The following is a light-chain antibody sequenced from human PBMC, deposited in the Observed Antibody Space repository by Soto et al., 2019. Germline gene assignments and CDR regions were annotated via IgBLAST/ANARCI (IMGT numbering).Light chain of an antibody. J-gene: IGKJ2*01. Sequence: DIQMTQSQSALSASVGDRVTITCRARQSISSYLNCYQQKPGKAPKLLIYAASSLQSGVPSRFSGSGSGTDFTLTISSLQPEDFATYYCQQSYSTQYTFGQGTKLEIK. CDR3: QQSYSTQYT. V-gene: IGKV1-39*01. CDR1: QSISSY. CDR2: AAS.